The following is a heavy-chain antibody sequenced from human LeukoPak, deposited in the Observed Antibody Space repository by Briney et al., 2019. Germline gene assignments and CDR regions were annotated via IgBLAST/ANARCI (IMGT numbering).Heavy chain of an antibody. CDR3: ARHLLSPYCGGDCYGSWFDP. V-gene: IGHV4-39*01. CDR1: GGSISSSSYY. Sequence: SETLSLTCTVSGGSISSSSYYWGWIRQPPGKGLEWIGSIYYSGSTHYNPSLKSRVTISVDTSKNQFSLKLSSVTAADTAVYYCARHLLSPYCGGDCYGSWFDPWGQGTLVTVSS. CDR2: IYYSGST. D-gene: IGHD2-21*01. J-gene: IGHJ5*02.